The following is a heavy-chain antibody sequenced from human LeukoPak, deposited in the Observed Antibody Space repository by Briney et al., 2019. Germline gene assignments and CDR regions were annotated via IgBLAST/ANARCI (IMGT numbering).Heavy chain of an antibody. CDR1: GFTVSGNY. V-gene: IGHV3-53*01. CDR3: ARLSYYYASGSYSSVDV. Sequence: GGSLRLSCAASGFTVSGNYMSWVRQAPGKGLEWVSVIYSGGSTYYADSVKGRFTISRDNSKNTLYLQMNTLRAEDTAVYYCARLSYYYASGSYSSVDVWGQGTTVTVSS. J-gene: IGHJ6*02. D-gene: IGHD3-10*01. CDR2: IYSGGST.